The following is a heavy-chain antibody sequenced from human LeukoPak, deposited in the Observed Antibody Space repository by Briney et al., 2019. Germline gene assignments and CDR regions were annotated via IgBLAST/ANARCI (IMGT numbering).Heavy chain of an antibody. V-gene: IGHV3-23*01. CDR1: GFTFSSYA. D-gene: IGHD3-10*01. J-gene: IGHJ4*02. CDR3: AKGIWFGELLSASFDY. Sequence: PGGSLRLSCAASGFTFSSYAMSWVRQAPGKGLEWVSAISGSGGSTYYADSVKGRFTISRDNSKNTLYLQMNSLRAEDTAVYYCAKGIWFGELLSASFDYWGQGTLVTVSS. CDR2: ISGSGGST.